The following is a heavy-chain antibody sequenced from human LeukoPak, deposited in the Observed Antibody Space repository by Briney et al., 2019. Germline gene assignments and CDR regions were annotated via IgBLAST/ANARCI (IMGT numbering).Heavy chain of an antibody. D-gene: IGHD3-22*01. CDR2: IYSGGST. Sequence: GGSLRLSCAASGFTVSPNCMSWVRQAPGKGLEWVSFIYSGGSTYYEDSVKGRFTISRDNSKNTLYLQMNSLRAEDTAVYYCARRAGDYSHPYDYWGQGTLVTVSS. CDR3: ARRAGDYSHPYDY. J-gene: IGHJ4*02. V-gene: IGHV3-53*01. CDR1: GFTVSPNC.